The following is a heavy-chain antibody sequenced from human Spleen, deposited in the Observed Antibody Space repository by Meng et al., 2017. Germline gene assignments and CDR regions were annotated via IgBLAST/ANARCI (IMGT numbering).Heavy chain of an antibody. Sequence: VPLRQCGAGLLKPSETLSLTCVGSGGSFSDYYWSWIRQPPGKGLEWIGEINHSGSTNYNPSLESRATISVDTSQNNLSLKLSSVTAADSAVYYCARGPTTMAHDFDYWGQGTLVTVSS. D-gene: IGHD4-11*01. J-gene: IGHJ4*02. V-gene: IGHV4-34*01. CDR1: GGSFSDYY. CDR2: INHSGST. CDR3: ARGPTTMAHDFDY.